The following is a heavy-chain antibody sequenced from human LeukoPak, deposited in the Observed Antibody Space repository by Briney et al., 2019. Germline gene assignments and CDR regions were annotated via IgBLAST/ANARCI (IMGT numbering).Heavy chain of an antibody. CDR2: IYPGDSST. Sequence: GESLKISCKGSGYPFTDYWIVWVRQMPGKGLEYMGVIYPGDSSTRYSPSFQGQVTISADKSITTAYVQWTSPKASDTAMYYCARVSSPSFASLWLDPWGQGTQVTVSS. D-gene: IGHD2/OR15-2a*01. CDR3: ARVSSPSFASLWLDP. CDR1: GYPFTDYW. V-gene: IGHV5-51*01. J-gene: IGHJ5*02.